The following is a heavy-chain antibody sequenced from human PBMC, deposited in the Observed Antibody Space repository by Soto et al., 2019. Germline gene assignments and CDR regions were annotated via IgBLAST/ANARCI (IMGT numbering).Heavy chain of an antibody. D-gene: IGHD3-10*01. V-gene: IGHV3-23*01. J-gene: IGHJ4*02. CDR3: EKKANHGPGSQYFDN. CDR2: FRTGGDDATT. Sequence: GWSLRLSCAASGFTFSSYSMSWVRQAPGKGLEWVSGFRTGGDDATTYYADSVKGRFTISRDNSKNTLFLQMNSLRAEDTAIYYREKKANHGPGSQYFDNWGQGTLVTVSS. CDR1: GFTFSSYS.